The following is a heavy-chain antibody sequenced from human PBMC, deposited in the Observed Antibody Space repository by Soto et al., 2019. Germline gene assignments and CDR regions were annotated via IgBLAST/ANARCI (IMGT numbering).Heavy chain of an antibody. CDR1: GGSISSYY. V-gene: IGHV4-59*01. CDR2: IYYSGST. CDR3: GRALILTGYYIHDAFDI. J-gene: IGHJ3*02. D-gene: IGHD3-9*01. Sequence: SETLSVTCSVAGGSISSYYWSWIRQPPGKGLEWIGYIYYSGSTNYNPSLKSRVTISVDTSKNQFSLKLSSVTAADTAVYYCGRALILTGYYIHDAFDIWGQGTTVTVSS.